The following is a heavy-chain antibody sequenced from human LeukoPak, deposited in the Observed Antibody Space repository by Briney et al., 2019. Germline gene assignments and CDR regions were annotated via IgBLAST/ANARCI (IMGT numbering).Heavy chain of an antibody. D-gene: IGHD2-15*01. CDR2: VSPVGTDT. V-gene: IGHV3-74*01. Sequence: GGSLRLSCAASGFTFNSHWMHWVRQAPGKGLMWVSTVSPVGTDTNYADSVQGRFTISRDNSKSTLCLQMNSLRAEDTAVYYCAKQLGYCSDGSCYFPYWGQGTLVTVSS. CDR3: AKQLGYCSDGSCYFPY. J-gene: IGHJ4*02. CDR1: GFTFNSHW.